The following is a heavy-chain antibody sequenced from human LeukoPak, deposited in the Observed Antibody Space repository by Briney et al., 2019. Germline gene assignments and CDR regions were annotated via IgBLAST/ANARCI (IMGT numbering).Heavy chain of an antibody. D-gene: IGHD1-26*01. J-gene: IGHJ4*02. CDR1: GFTFSSYW. CDR2: IKQDGSEK. Sequence: GGSLSLSCAASGFTFSSYWMSWVRQAPGKGLEWVANIKQDGSEKYYVDSVKGRFTISRDNAKNSLYLQMNSLRAEDTAVYYCARDLGGSPADYWGQGTLVTVSS. CDR3: ARDLGGSPADY. V-gene: IGHV3-7*01.